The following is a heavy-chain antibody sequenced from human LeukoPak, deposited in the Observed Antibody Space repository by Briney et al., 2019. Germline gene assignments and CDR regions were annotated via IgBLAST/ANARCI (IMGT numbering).Heavy chain of an antibody. CDR3: ASFIWFGEYKRGFDY. J-gene: IGHJ4*02. D-gene: IGHD3-10*01. Sequence: PSQTLCLTCTVSGGSISSGGYYWSWLRQHPGKGLEWLGYIYYSGSTYYNPSLKSRVTISVDTSKNQFSLKLSSVTAADMAVYYCASFIWFGEYKRGFDYWGQGALVTVSS. CDR1: GGSISSGGYY. V-gene: IGHV4-31*03. CDR2: IYYSGST.